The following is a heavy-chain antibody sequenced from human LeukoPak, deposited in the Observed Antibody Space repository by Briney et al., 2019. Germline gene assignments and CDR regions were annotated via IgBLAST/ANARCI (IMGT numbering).Heavy chain of an antibody. V-gene: IGHV4-39*01. J-gene: IGHJ1*01. CDR2: IYYTGST. Sequence: PSETLSLTCTVSGGSISSSGYYWGWIRQPPGKGLEYIGTIYYTGSTYYNPSLKSRVTISVDTSKKQFSLRLSSVTAADTAVYYCARRLDSYFQHWGQGTLVTVSA. CDR1: GGSISSSGYY. CDR3: ARRLDSYFQH. D-gene: IGHD6-19*01.